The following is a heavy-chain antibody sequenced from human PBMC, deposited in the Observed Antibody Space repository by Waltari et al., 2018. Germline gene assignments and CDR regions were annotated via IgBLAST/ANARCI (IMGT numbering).Heavy chain of an antibody. D-gene: IGHD1-1*01. CDR3: ARREGYNSLDY. CDR1: GGSVNNGEFF. J-gene: IGHJ4*02. V-gene: IGHV4-30-4*01. Sequence: QVQLQESGPGLVKPSQTLSLTCSVSGGSVNNGEFFRGGIRQPPGKGLEWIGYIYYSGGTYYNPSLKSRLNMSVDTSKNQFSLNLMSVTAADTAVYYCARREGYNSLDYWGQGILVTVSS. CDR2: IYYSGGT.